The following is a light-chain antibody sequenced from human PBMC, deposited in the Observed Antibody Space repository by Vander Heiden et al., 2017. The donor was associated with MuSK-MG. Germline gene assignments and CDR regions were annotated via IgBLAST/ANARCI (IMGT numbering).Light chain of an antibody. V-gene: IGLV2-8*01. CDR3: ASFGGDNNVL. Sequence: QSALTQPPPAAGSPGQSVTISCTGTSSDIGGYNYVSWYQQHPGKVPKLIIYEVSERPSGVPDRFSGSKSGNTASLTVSGLQAEDEADYYCASFGGDNNVLFGGGTKVTVL. J-gene: IGLJ2*01. CDR1: SSDIGGYNY. CDR2: EVS.